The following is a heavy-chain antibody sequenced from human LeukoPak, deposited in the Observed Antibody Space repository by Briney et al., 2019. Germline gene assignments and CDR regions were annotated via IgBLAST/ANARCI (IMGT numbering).Heavy chain of an antibody. J-gene: IGHJ3*01. CDR1: RYTFTGYY. Sequence: ASVKVSCKASRYTFTGYYMHWVRQAPGQGLEWMGWINPKSGETRYEQNFQGRVTMTRDTSITTAYMELSRLRSDDTAVYYCAREAGDNTYNVWGQGTMVTVSS. CDR3: AREAGDNTYNV. CDR2: INPKSGET. D-gene: IGHD7-27*01. V-gene: IGHV1-2*02.